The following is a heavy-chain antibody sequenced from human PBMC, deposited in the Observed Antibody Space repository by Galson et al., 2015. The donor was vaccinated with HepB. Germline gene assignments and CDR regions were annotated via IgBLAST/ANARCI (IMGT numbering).Heavy chain of an antibody. V-gene: IGHV3-11*01. CDR1: GFTFSDYY. J-gene: IGHJ4*02. Sequence: SLRLSCAASGFTFSDYYMSWIRQAPGKGLEWISYISSSGSTIYYADPVKGRFTISRDNAKNSLYLQMNSLRAEDTAVYYCARAPYGYSHAFDYGGQGTLVTVSS. CDR3: ARAPYGYSHAFDY. CDR2: ISSSGSTI. D-gene: IGHD5-18*01.